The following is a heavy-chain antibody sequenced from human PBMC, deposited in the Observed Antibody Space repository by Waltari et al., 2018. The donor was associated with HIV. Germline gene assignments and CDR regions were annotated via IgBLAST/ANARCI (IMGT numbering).Heavy chain of an antibody. CDR3: VTGGGSTGVGDN. CDR1: GFIFSTYW. CDR2: INQDGSDK. Sequence: EVQLVESGGGLVQSGKSLRLSCAASGFIFSTYWMTWVRQAPWKGLELVATINQDGSDKYYVDSVKGRFTISRNNAKKSLYLQMSSLRAEDSAVYYCVTGGGSTGVGDNWGQGGLVTVSS. J-gene: IGHJ4*02. V-gene: IGHV3-7*01. D-gene: IGHD3-16*01.